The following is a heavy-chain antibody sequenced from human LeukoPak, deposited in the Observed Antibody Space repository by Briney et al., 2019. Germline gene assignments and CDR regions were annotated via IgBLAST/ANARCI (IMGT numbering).Heavy chain of an antibody. CDR2: IYSGGST. V-gene: IGHV3-53*01. J-gene: IGHJ6*03. Sequence: PGGSLRLSCAASGFSVSSNYMSWVRQAPGKGLEWVSVIYSGGSTYYADSVKGRFTISRDNSKNTLYPQMNSLRAEDTAVYYCAREKLYYYYTDVWGKGTTVTVSS. CDR3: AREKLYYYYTDV. CDR1: GFSVSSNY.